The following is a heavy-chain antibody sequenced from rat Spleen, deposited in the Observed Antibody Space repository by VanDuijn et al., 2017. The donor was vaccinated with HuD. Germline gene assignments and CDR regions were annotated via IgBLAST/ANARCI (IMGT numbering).Heavy chain of an antibody. CDR3: TTGVY. CDR2: IVDDGSST. CDR1: GFTFSDYT. D-gene: IGHD4-3*01. Sequence: EVQLVESGGGLVQPGRSLKLSCSASGFTFSDYTMAWVRQAPKKGLEWVAAIVDDGSSTYYRDSVKGRFTISRDNAKSTLSLQMNILRSEDTATYYCTTGVYWGQGVMVTVSS. V-gene: IGHV5S10*01. J-gene: IGHJ2*01.